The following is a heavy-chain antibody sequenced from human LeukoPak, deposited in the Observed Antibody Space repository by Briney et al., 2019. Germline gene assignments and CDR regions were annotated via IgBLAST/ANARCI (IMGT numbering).Heavy chain of an antibody. D-gene: IGHD3-10*01. J-gene: IGHJ4*02. CDR2: ISSSSSYI. V-gene: IGHV3-21*01. CDR1: GFTFSSYS. CDR3: ARDLNYGSGSYIY. Sequence: PGGSLRLSCAASGFTFSSYSMNWVRQAPGKGLEWVSSISSSSSYIYYADSVKGRFTISRDNAKNSLYLQMNSLRAEDTAVYYCARDLNYGSGSYIYWGQGTLVTVSS.